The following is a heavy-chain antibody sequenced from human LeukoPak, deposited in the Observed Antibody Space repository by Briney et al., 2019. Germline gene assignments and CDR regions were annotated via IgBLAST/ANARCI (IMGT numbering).Heavy chain of an antibody. CDR2: IKQDGSEK. CDR1: GFTFSSYW. CDR3: ARAGYYYDSSGPDAFDI. J-gene: IGHJ3*02. D-gene: IGHD3-22*01. V-gene: IGHV3-7*01. Sequence: GGSLRLSFAASGFTFSSYWMSWVRQAPGKGLEWVANIKQDGSEKYYVDSVKGRFTISRDNAKNSLYLQMNSLRAEDRAVYYCARAGYYYDSSGPDAFDIWGQGTMVTVS.